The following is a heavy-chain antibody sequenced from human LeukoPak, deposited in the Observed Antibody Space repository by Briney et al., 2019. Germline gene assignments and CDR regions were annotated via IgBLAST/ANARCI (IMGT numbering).Heavy chain of an antibody. V-gene: IGHV3-30*18. CDR2: ISYVGSNK. Sequence: GGSLRLSCAASGFTFSSYGMHWVRQAPGKGLEWVAVISYVGSNKYYADSVKGRFTISRDNSKNTLYLQMNSLRAEDTAVYYCAKGGYDILTGPKESSFDYWGQGTLVTVSS. CDR1: GFTFSSYG. J-gene: IGHJ4*02. D-gene: IGHD3-9*01. CDR3: AKGGYDILTGPKESSFDY.